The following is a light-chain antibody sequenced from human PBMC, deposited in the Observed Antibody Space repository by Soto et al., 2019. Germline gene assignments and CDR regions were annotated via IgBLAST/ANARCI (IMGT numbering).Light chain of an antibody. Sequence: QSVLTQPPSASGSPGQSVTISCTGTSSDVGGYNYVSWYQQHPGKAPKLMIYEISKRPSGVPDRFSGSKSGNTASLTVSGLQAEDEADYYCCSYAGSSDLVFGGGTKVTVL. V-gene: IGLV2-8*01. CDR2: EIS. CDR1: SSDVGGYNY. J-gene: IGLJ2*01. CDR3: CSYAGSSDLV.